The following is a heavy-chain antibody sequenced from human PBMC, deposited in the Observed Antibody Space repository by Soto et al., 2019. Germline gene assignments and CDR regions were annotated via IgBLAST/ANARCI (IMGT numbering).Heavy chain of an antibody. V-gene: IGHV3-53*01. CDR3: ATQRGGGGY. J-gene: IGHJ4*02. D-gene: IGHD6-25*01. Sequence: EVQLVESGGGLIQPGGSLRLSCAVSGFTVSNNYMSWVRQAPGKGLEGVSVIYSGGYTAYGDSVKGRFTISRDNSKNTKYLKRNTLRADAPVLFYGATQRGGGGYWGQGTLVTVSS. CDR1: GFTVSNNY. CDR2: IYSGGYT.